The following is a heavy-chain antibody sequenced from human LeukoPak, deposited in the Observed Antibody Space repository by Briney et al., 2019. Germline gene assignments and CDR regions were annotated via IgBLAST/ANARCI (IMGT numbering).Heavy chain of an antibody. CDR2: MFSISSTL. D-gene: IGHD3-10*01. CDR3: ATLRLMARGVKYDSHGMDV. V-gene: IGHV3-48*01. Sequence: GGSLRLSCAASGFTISSYSMNWVRQAPGKGLEWLSMFSISSTLYYADSVRGRFTISRDNAENSLYLQMNGLRAEDTAVYYCATLRLMARGVKYDSHGMDVWGQGTTVTVSS. CDR1: GFTISSYS. J-gene: IGHJ6*02.